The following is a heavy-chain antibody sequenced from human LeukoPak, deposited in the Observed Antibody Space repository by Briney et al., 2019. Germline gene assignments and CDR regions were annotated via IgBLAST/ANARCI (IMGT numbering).Heavy chain of an antibody. CDR2: ISAYNGNT. CDR1: GYTFTSYG. Sequence: ASVKVSCKASGYTFTSYGISWVRQAPGQGLEWMGWISAYNGNTNYAQKLQGRVTMTTDTSTSTAYMELRSLRSDDTAVYYCARDGFKYFGDYSTLDPYSSYWYFDLWGRGTLVTVSS. V-gene: IGHV1-18*01. J-gene: IGHJ2*01. CDR3: ARDGFKYFGDYSTLDPYSSYWYFDL. D-gene: IGHD4-17*01.